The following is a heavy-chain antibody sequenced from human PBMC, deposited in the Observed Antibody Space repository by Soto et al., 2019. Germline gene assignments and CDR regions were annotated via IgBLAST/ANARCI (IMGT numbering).Heavy chain of an antibody. D-gene: IGHD5-18*01. CDR3: AREDQLWFNEYYFDY. CDR1: GGSVSSGSYY. V-gene: IGHV4-61*01. Sequence: QVQLQESGPGLVKPSETLSLTCTVSGGSVSSGSYYWSWIRQPPGKGLEWIGYIYYSGSTNYNPSLKRRVTISVDTSKNQFSLKLSSVTAADTAVYYCAREDQLWFNEYYFDYWGQGTLVTVSS. J-gene: IGHJ4*02. CDR2: IYYSGST.